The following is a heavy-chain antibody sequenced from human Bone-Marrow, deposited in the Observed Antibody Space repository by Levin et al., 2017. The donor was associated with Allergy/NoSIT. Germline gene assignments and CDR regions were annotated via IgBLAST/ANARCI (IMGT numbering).Heavy chain of an antibody. V-gene: IGHV3-30*18. Sequence: GESLKISCAASGFTFSSYGMHWVRQAPGKGLEWVAVISYDGSNKYYADSVKGRFTISRDNSKNTLYLQMNSLRAEDTAVYYCAKDEWIQLWSSTAYYYYGMDVWGQGTTVTVSS. D-gene: IGHD5-18*01. CDR2: ISYDGSNK. CDR1: GFTFSSYG. CDR3: AKDEWIQLWSSTAYYYYGMDV. J-gene: IGHJ6*02.